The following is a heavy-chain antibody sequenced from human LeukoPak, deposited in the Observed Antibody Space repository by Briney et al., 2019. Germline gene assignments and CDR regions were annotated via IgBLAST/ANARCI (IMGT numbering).Heavy chain of an antibody. J-gene: IGHJ6*03. D-gene: IGHD3-10*01. CDR2: IYSGGST. Sequence: GGSLRLSCAASGFTVSSNYMSWVRQAPGKGLEWVSVIYSGGSTYYADSVKGRFTISRDKSKNTLYLQMNSLRAEDTAVYYCASGSGSYRTPSYYMDVWGTGTTVTVSS. CDR3: ASGSGSYRTPSYYMDV. V-gene: IGHV3-53*01. CDR1: GFTVSSNY.